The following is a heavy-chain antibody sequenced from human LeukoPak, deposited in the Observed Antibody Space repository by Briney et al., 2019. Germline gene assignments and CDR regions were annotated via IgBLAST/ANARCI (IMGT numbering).Heavy chain of an antibody. D-gene: IGHD3-9*01. Sequence: GSSVKVSCKASGGTFSSYAISWVRQAPGQGLEWMGGIIPIFGTANYAQKFQGGVTITADKSTSTAYMELSSLRSEDTAVYYCAFGGYDILTGYLDAFDIWGQGTMVTVSS. CDR1: GGTFSSYA. CDR2: IIPIFGTA. V-gene: IGHV1-69*06. CDR3: AFGGYDILTGYLDAFDI. J-gene: IGHJ3*02.